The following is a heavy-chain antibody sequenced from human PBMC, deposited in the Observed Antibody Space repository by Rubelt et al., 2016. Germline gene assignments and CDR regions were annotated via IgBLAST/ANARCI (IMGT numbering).Heavy chain of an antibody. CDR1: GGSISSSSYY. CDR3: AREVMVRGVIIGTDY. D-gene: IGHD3-10*01. CDR2: IYYSGST. Sequence: QLQLQESGPGLVKPSETLSLTCTVSGGSISSSSYYWGWIRQPPGKGLEWIGSIYYSGSTYYNPSLKSRVTISVDTSKNQFSLKLSSVTAADTAVYYCAREVMVRGVIIGTDYWGQGTLVTVSS. V-gene: IGHV4-39*07. J-gene: IGHJ4*02.